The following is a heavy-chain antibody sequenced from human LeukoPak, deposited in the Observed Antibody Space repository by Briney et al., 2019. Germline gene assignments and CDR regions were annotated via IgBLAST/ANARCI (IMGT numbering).Heavy chain of an antibody. Sequence: SETLSLTCAVYGGSFSGYYWSWICQPPGKGLEWIGEINHSGSTNYNPSLKSRVTISVDTSKNQFSLKLSSVTAADTAVYYCGRCRALGYCSGGSCYSGYYYGMDVWGQGTTVTVSS. J-gene: IGHJ6*02. CDR2: INHSGST. CDR3: GRCRALGYCSGGSCYSGYYYGMDV. CDR1: GGSFSGYY. V-gene: IGHV4-34*01. D-gene: IGHD2-15*01.